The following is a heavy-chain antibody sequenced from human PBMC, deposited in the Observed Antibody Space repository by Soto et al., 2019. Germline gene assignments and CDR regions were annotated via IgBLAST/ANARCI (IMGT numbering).Heavy chain of an antibody. CDR1: GGSISSGGYS. CDR2: TYHSGST. Sequence: QLQLQESGSGLVKPSQTLSLTCAVSGGSISSGGYSWSWTRQPPGKGLEWIGYTYHSGSTYYNPPLNRRVTLSVARSKNQFSLTLSSVTAAATAVYSCATAPDVWGQGTTVTVSS. J-gene: IGHJ6*02. CDR3: ATAPDV. V-gene: IGHV4-30-2*01.